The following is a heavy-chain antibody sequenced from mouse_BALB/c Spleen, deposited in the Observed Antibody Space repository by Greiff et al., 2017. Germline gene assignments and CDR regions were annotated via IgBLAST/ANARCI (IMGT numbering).Heavy chain of an antibody. V-gene: IGHV5-17*02. J-gene: IGHJ4*01. CDR3: ARGHLTTVVATDYYAMDY. Sequence: EVQGVESGGGLVQPGGSRKLSCAASGFTFSSFGMHWVRQAPEKGLEWVAYISSGSSTIYYADTVKGRFTISRDNPKNTLFLQMTSLRSEDTAMYYCARGHLTTVVATDYYAMDYWGQGTSVTVSS. D-gene: IGHD1-1*01. CDR2: ISSGSSTI. CDR1: GFTFSSFG.